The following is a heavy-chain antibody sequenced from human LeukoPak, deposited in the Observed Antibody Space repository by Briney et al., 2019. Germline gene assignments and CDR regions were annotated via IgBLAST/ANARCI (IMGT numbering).Heavy chain of an antibody. Sequence: GGSLRLSCAASGFTFSSYSMNWVRQAPGKGLEWVSSISSSSSYIYYADSVKGRFTISRNNAKNTLYLQMNSLRAEDTAVYYCARAYCSGGTCYHYFDYWGQGALVTVSS. CDR1: GFTFSSYS. V-gene: IGHV3-21*01. J-gene: IGHJ4*02. D-gene: IGHD2-15*01. CDR3: ARAYCSGGTCYHYFDY. CDR2: ISSSSSYI.